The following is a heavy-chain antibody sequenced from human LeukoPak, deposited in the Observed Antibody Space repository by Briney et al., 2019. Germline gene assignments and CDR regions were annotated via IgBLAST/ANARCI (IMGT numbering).Heavy chain of an antibody. V-gene: IGHV4-30-2*01. CDR2: IYHSGST. CDR3: ARGIGGSYYFDY. CDR1: GGSINSGSYY. D-gene: IGHD1-26*01. Sequence: PSQTLSLTCTVSGGSINSGSYYWSWIRQPPGKGLEWIGYIYHSGSTYYNPSLKSRVTISVDRSKNQFSLKLSSVTAADTAVYYCARGIGGSYYFDYWGQGTLVTVSS. J-gene: IGHJ4*02.